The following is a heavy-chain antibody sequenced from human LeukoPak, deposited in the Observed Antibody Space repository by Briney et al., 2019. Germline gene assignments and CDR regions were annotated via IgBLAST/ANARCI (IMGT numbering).Heavy chain of an antibody. D-gene: IGHD2-21*02. CDR3: ARDLRGGDYVH. Sequence: SQTLSLTRTVSGGSISSYYWSWIRQPPGKGLEWIGYIYYSGSTNYNPSLKSRVTISVDTSKNQFSLKLSSVTAADTAVYYCARDLRGGDYVHWGQGTLVTVSS. CDR2: IYYSGST. V-gene: IGHV4-59*01. J-gene: IGHJ4*02. CDR1: GGSISSYY.